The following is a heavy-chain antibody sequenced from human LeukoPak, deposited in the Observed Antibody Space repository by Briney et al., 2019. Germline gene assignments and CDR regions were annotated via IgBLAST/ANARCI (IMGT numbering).Heavy chain of an antibody. J-gene: IGHJ4*02. CDR3: ARHLIVGATKFDY. Sequence: SETLSLTCTVSGYSISSGYYWGWIRQPPGKGLEWIGYIYYSGSTYYNPSLKSRVTISVDTSKNQFSLKLSSVTAADTAVYYCARHLIVGATKFDYWGQGTLVTVSS. V-gene: IGHV4-38-2*02. CDR2: IYYSGST. D-gene: IGHD1-26*01. CDR1: GYSISSGYY.